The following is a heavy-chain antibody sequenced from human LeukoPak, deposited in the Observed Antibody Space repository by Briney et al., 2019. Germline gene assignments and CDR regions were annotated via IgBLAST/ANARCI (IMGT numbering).Heavy chain of an antibody. D-gene: IGHD6-6*01. V-gene: IGHV1-69*02. CDR3: ARAGLASWFDP. J-gene: IGHJ5*02. Sequence: SVKVSCKASGGTFSSYTISWVRQAPGQGLEWMGRIIPILGIANYAQKFQGRVTITADKSTSTAYMELSSLRSEDTAVHYCARAGLASWFDPWGQGTLVTVSS. CDR2: IIPILGIA. CDR1: GGTFSSYT.